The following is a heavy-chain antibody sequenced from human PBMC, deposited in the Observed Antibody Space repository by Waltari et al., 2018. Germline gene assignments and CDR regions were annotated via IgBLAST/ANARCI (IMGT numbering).Heavy chain of an antibody. D-gene: IGHD1-7*01. CDR1: GFTFSTFW. CDR2: IKQDGSVK. CDR3: TRGGNSLWDY. V-gene: IGHV3-7*04. Sequence: EVQLVESGGGLVQPGGSLRLSCSASGFTFSTFWMHWVRQAPGNGLEWVADIKQDGSVKYYVDSGKGRFTISRDNAKYSLYLQMNSLRAEDTAVYYCTRGGNSLWDYWGQGTLVTVSS. J-gene: IGHJ4*02.